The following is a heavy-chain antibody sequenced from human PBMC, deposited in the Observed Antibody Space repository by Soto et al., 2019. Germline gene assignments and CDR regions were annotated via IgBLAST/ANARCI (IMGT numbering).Heavy chain of an antibody. Sequence: SETLSLTCAVSGGSITSDPFSFNCVRQPPGKGLEWIGNIYHSGTTYYNPSLKSRVSISVDRSKNQFSLNLISVTAADTAVYYCARAGGNVAFDYWGQGTLVTVSS. CDR2: IYHSGTT. D-gene: IGHD1-26*01. J-gene: IGHJ4*02. V-gene: IGHV4-30-2*01. CDR1: GGSITSDPFS. CDR3: ARAGGNVAFDY.